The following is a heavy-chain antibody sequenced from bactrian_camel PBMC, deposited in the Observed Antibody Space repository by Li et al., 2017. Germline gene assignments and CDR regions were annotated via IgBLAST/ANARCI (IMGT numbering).Heavy chain of an antibody. CDR2: ISCGGAI. D-gene: IGHD2*01. V-gene: IGHV3S60*01. J-gene: IGHJ4*01. CDR1: GAYGTYC. Sequence: HVQLVESGGGSVEAGGSLRLSCAASGAYGTYCQAWFRQAPGNEREDVSCISCGGAINIAKYVKGRFTTSLDKFKNTMYLQMNNLKPEDTAIYYCAKGRLYSGSVSTPPGQGTQVTVS.